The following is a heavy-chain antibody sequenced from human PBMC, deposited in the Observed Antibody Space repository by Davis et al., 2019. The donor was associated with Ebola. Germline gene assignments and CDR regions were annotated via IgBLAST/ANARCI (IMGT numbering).Heavy chain of an antibody. CDR3: ARGTGGNSYY. CDR2: INHSGST. J-gene: IGHJ4*02. Sequence: SETLSLTCAVYGGSFSGYYWSWIRQPPGKGLEWIGEINHSGSTNYNPSLKSRVTISVDTSKNQFSLKLSSVTAADTAVYYYARGTGGNSYYWGQGTLVTVSS. V-gene: IGHV4-34*01. CDR1: GGSFSGYY. D-gene: IGHD4-23*01.